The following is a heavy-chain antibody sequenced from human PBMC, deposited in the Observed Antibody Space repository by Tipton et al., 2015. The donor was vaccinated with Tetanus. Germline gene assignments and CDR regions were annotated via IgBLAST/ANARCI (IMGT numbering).Heavy chain of an antibody. CDR2: ISSSSSTI. V-gene: IGHV3-48*02. CDR3: ARARSRYDYVWGSWFDY. CDR1: GFTFSSYS. D-gene: IGHD3-16*01. J-gene: IGHJ4*02. Sequence: GSLRLSCAAPGFTFSSYSMNWVRQAPGKGLEWVSYISSSSSTIYYADSVKGRFTISRDNAKNSLYLQMNSLRDEDTAVYYCARARSRYDYVWGSWFDYWGQGTLVTVSS.